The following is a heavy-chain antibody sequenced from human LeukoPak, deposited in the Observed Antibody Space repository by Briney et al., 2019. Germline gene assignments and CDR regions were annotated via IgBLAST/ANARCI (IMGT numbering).Heavy chain of an antibody. Sequence: GGSLRLSCAASGFTFSSYWMSWVAQAPGKGLEWLANIKQDGSEKYYVASVKGRFTISRDYAKNSLDLQMNSLRAEDTAVYYCAIPPGAYYVNWGQGTLVTVSS. D-gene: IGHD3-10*01. CDR3: AIPPGAYYVN. V-gene: IGHV3-7*02. CDR2: IKQDGSEK. J-gene: IGHJ4*02. CDR1: GFTFSSYW.